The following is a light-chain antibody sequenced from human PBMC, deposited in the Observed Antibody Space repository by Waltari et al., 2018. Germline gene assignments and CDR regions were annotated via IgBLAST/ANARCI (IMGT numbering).Light chain of an antibody. V-gene: IGLV4-69*01. CDR3: QTGGFGIWV. CDR2: VNSDGSH. J-gene: IGLJ3*02. CDR1: SGHSSYA. Sequence: QLLLTQSPSASASLGASVKLTCTLSSGHSSYAIAWHQQQPDKGPRYLMKVNSDGSHIHGGGVRHRFSGSSSGAERYLTISSLQSEDEADYYCQTGGFGIWVFGGGTKLTVL.